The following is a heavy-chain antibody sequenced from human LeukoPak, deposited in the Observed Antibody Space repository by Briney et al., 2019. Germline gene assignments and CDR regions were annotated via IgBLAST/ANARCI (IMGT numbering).Heavy chain of an antibody. D-gene: IGHD1-26*01. CDR2: ISGSGGST. Sequence: GGFLRLSCAASGFTFSSYAMSWVRQAPGKGLEWVSAISGSGGSTYYADSVKGRFTISRDNSKNTLYLQMNSLRAEDTAVYYCAIGGGATTGISDYWGQGTLVTVSS. J-gene: IGHJ4*02. V-gene: IGHV3-23*01. CDR3: AIGGGATTGISDY. CDR1: GFTFSSYA.